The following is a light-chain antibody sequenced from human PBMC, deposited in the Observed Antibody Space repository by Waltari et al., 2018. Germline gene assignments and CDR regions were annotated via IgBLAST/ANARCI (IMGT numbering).Light chain of an antibody. CDR3: CFNMGGGMWV. Sequence: WYQLTPRQAPSTLSYHTGGRSSGIPDLFSGSILGNKAAPTITGAQAEDESDYYGCFNMGGGMWVFGGGTKLTVL. V-gene: IGLV8-61*01. J-gene: IGLJ3*02. CDR2: HTG.